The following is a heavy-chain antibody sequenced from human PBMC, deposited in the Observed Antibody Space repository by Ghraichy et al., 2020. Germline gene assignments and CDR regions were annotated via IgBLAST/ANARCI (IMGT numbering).Heavy chain of an antibody. V-gene: IGHV4-59*01. Sequence: SETLSLTCTVSGGSISSYYWSWIRQPPGKGLEWIGYIYYSGSTNYNPSLKSRVTISVDTSKNQFSLKLSSVTAADTAVYYCARSAPPQYYYYGMDVWGQGTTVTVSS. CDR2: IYYSGST. J-gene: IGHJ6*02. CDR1: GGSISSYY. CDR3: ARSAPPQYYYYGMDV.